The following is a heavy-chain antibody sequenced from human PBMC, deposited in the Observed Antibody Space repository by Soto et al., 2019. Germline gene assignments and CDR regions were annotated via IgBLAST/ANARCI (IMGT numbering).Heavy chain of an antibody. CDR1: GDSISSYY. Sequence: SETLSLTCTVSGDSISSYYWNWIRQPAGKGLEWIGRIDASGNSNYNPSLKSRVTMSVDTSKKQFSLKVTSVTAADTAVYYCARYSSNWFQTEGMDVWGQGTTVTVSS. D-gene: IGHD6-13*01. CDR3: ARYSSNWFQTEGMDV. V-gene: IGHV4-4*07. CDR2: IDASGNS. J-gene: IGHJ6*02.